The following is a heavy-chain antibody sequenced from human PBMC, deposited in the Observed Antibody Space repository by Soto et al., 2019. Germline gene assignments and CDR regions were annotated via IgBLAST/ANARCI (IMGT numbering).Heavy chain of an antibody. D-gene: IGHD3-10*01. CDR2: IYYSGST. CDR1: GGSISSSSYY. V-gene: IGHV4-39*07. Sequence: SETLSLTCTVSGGSISSSSYYWGWIRQPPGKGLEWIGSIYYSGSTYYNPSLKSRVTISVDTSKNQFSLKLSSVTAADTTVYYCARAPLSTGDAFDSWGQGTMVTDSS. CDR3: ARAPLSTGDAFDS. J-gene: IGHJ3*02.